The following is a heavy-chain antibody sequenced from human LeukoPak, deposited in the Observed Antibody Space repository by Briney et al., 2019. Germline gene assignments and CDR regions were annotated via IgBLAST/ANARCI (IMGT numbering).Heavy chain of an antibody. J-gene: IGHJ4*02. CDR3: TRRKSGTSRRDS. V-gene: IGHV4-31*03. CDR1: GGSVSGGGSF. Sequence: SQTLSLTCTVSGGSVSGGGSFWSWLRQHPERGLEWIGYIFYSGTTYYNPSLKSRVTISADTSKNQFSLRVTSLTAADTAVYYCTRRKSGTSRRDSWGQGTLVTVSS. CDR2: IFYSGTT. D-gene: IGHD2-2*01.